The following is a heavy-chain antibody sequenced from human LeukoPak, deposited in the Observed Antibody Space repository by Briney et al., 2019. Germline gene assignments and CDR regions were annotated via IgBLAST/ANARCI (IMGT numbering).Heavy chain of an antibody. J-gene: IGHJ4*02. CDR3: TRGGYSGYVNREPFGY. CDR1: GFTFGDYA. V-gene: IGHV3-49*04. CDR2: IRSKAYGGTT. D-gene: IGHD5-12*01. Sequence: GGSLRLSCTASGFTFGDYAMSWVRQAPGKGLEWVGFIRSKAYGGTTEYAASVKGRFTISRDDSKSIAYLQMNSLKTEDTAVYYCTRGGYSGYVNREPFGYWGQGTLVTVSS.